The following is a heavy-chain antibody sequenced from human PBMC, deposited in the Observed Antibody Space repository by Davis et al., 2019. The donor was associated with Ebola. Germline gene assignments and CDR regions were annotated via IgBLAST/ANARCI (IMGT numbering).Heavy chain of an antibody. V-gene: IGHV4-39*01. Sequence: GSLRLSCTVSGGSITSISYFWGWIRQPPGKGLEWIGSIHYSGSTYYNPSLKSRVTISVDTSKSQFSLRLSSVSAADTAIYYCVRLRIVAPETLDYNYDVDVWGKGTTVAVSS. D-gene: IGHD3-22*01. J-gene: IGHJ6*04. CDR2: IHYSGST. CDR1: GGSITSISYF. CDR3: VRLRIVAPETLDYNYDVDV.